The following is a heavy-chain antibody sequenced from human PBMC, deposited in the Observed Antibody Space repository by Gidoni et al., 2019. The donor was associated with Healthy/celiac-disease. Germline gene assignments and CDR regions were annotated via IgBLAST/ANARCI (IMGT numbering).Heavy chain of an antibody. CDR3: ARDHQRGFLEWLLLAY. D-gene: IGHD3-3*01. Sequence: QVQLVESGGGVVQPGRSLRLSCAASGFTFSSYGMPWVRQAPGKGLEWVAVIWYDGSNKYYADSVKGRFTISRDNSKNTLYLQMNSLRAEDTAVYYCARDHQRGFLEWLLLAYWGQGTLVTVSS. V-gene: IGHV3-33*01. CDR2: IWYDGSNK. J-gene: IGHJ4*02. CDR1: GFTFSSYG.